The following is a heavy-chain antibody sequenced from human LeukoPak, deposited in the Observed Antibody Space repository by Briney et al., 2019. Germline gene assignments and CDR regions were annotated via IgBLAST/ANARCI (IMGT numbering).Heavy chain of an antibody. J-gene: IGHJ4*02. CDR2: ISSSSSTI. V-gene: IGHV3-48*01. Sequence: PGGSLRLSCAASGFTFSSYSMNWVRQAPGKGLEWVSYISSSSSTIYYADSVKGRFTISRDNAKNSLYLQMNSLRAEDTAVYYCARESVSMAVDYWGQGTLVTVSS. D-gene: IGHD3-10*01. CDR1: GFTFSSYS. CDR3: ARESVSMAVDY.